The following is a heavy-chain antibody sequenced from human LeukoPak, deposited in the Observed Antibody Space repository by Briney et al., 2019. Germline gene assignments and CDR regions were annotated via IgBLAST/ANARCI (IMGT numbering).Heavy chain of an antibody. CDR3: ARGRPHGNDY. J-gene: IGHJ4*02. V-gene: IGHV3-74*01. CDR2: ISSDGSST. D-gene: IGHD4-23*01. Sequence: PGGSLRLSCAVSGFIFSSYWMNWVRQAPGKGLVWVSRISSDGSSTTYADSVKGRFSISRENAKNTLYLQMNSLRVEETAVYYCARGRPHGNDYWGQGTLVTVSS. CDR1: GFIFSSYW.